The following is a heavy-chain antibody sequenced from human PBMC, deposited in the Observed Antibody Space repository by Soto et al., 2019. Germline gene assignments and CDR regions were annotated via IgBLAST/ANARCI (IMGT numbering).Heavy chain of an antibody. J-gene: IGHJ4*02. D-gene: IGHD1-7*01. CDR3: ARGRITGTTKGYYFDY. CDR1: GGSISSYY. Sequence: PSETLSLTGTVSGGSISSYYWSWIRQPPGKGLEWIGYIYYSGSTNYNPSLKSRVTISVDTSKNQFSLKLSSVTAADTAVYYCARGRITGTTKGYYFDYWGQGTLVTVSS. CDR2: IYYSGST. V-gene: IGHV4-59*01.